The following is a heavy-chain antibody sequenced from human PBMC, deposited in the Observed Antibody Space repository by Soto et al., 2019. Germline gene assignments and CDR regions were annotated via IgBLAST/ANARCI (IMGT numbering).Heavy chain of an antibody. V-gene: IGHV3-30-3*01. CDR1: GFTFNIYA. D-gene: IGHD2-21*02. CDR3: ARTLFRTTVVTPSDS. CDR2: ISYEGSNK. Sequence: QVQLVESGGGVVQPGRSLRLSCAASGFTFNIYAIHWVRQAPGKGLEWVAVISYEGSNKYYADSVKGRVTSSRDNSKNTVDLQMSSLRAEDTAMYYCARTLFRTTVVTPSDSWGQGSLVTVSS. J-gene: IGHJ4*02.